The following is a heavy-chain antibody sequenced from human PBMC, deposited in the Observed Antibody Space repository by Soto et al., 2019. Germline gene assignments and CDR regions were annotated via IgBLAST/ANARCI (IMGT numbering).Heavy chain of an antibody. V-gene: IGHV1-18*01. J-gene: IGHJ4*02. CDR2: ISGYNGNT. Sequence: ERQAPGQGLEWLGWISGYNGNTNYAQRFQDRVTMTTDTSTSTAYLHLTSLSSDDTALYYCARARMVRVVVTYFSDLWGQGTPFIVSS. D-gene: IGHD3-10*01. CDR3: ARARMVRVVVTYFSDL.